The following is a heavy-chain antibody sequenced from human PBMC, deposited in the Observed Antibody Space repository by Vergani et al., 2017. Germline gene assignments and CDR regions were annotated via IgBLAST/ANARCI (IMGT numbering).Heavy chain of an antibody. V-gene: IGHV4-59*01. Sequence: QVQLQESGPGLVKPSETLSLTCTVSGVSISSYYWSWIRQPPGKGLEWIGYIYYSGSTNYNPSLKSRVTISVDTSKNQFSLKLSSVTAADTAVYYCARPVGFQRYGGKPSSWYFDLWGRGSLVTVSS. CDR2: IYYSGST. CDR1: GVSISSYY. D-gene: IGHD4-23*01. CDR3: ARPVGFQRYGGKPSSWYFDL. J-gene: IGHJ2*01.